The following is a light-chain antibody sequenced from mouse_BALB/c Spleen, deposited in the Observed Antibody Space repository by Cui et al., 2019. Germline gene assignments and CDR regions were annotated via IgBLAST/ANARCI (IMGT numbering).Light chain of an antibody. CDR1: SSVSY. CDR2: LTS. Sequence: QIVLTHSPPPMSASPGEKVTMTCSASSSVSYMYWYQQKPRSSPKPWIYLTSNLASGVPARFSGSGSGTSYSLTISSMEAEDAATYYCQQGSSNPPTFGAGTKLELK. CDR3: QQGSSNPPT. J-gene: IGKJ5*01. V-gene: IGKV4-68*01.